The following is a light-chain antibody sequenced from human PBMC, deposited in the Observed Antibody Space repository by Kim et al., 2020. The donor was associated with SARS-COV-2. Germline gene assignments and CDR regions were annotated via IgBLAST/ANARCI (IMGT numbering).Light chain of an antibody. Sequence: EIVLTQSPGTLSLSPGERATLCCRASQSVNSDYLAWYQQIPGQPPRLLIFGASSRATGIPDRFSGSGSGTDFTLAISRLEPEDFAVYYCQLYGSSPLMYTFGQGTKLEIK. CDR3: QLYGSSPLMYT. J-gene: IGKJ2*01. CDR2: GAS. CDR1: QSVNSDY. V-gene: IGKV3-20*01.